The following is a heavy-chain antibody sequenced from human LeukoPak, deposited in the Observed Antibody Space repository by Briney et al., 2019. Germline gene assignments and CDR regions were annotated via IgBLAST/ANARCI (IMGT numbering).Heavy chain of an antibody. Sequence: SETLSLTCTVSGDSISSGHYWDWIRQPPGRGLEWIGSIHHSGSTWYNPSLKSRVTISLDTSQTQISLRVTSVTAADTAVYCCARGTDYYDSSGWLDPWGQGTQVTVSS. D-gene: IGHD3-22*01. CDR2: IHHSGST. J-gene: IGHJ5*02. CDR3: ARGTDYYDSSGWLDP. CDR1: GDSISSGHY. V-gene: IGHV4-38-2*02.